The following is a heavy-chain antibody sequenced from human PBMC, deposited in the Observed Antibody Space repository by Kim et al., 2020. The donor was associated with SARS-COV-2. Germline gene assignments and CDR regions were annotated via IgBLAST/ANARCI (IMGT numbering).Heavy chain of an antibody. J-gene: IGHJ4*02. CDR2: IYYSGST. CDR1: GGSISSSSYY. V-gene: IGHV4-39*01. D-gene: IGHD3-10*01. Sequence: SETLSLTCTVSGGSISSSSYYWGWIRQPPGKGLEWIGSIYYSGSTYYNPSLKSRVTISVDTSKNQFSLKLSSVTAADTAVYYCARRGSGSYFFDYWGQGTLVTVSS. CDR3: ARRGSGSYFFDY.